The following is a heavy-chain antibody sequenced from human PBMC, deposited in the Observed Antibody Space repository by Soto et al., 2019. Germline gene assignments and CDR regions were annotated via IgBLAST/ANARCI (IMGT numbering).Heavy chain of an antibody. CDR1: GYTFTSYD. V-gene: IGHV1-8*01. CDR2: MNPNSGNT. D-gene: IGHD3-22*01. Sequence: ASGKVSCKASGYTFTSYDINWVRQATGQGLEWMGWMNPNSGNTGYAPKFQGRVTMTRNASISTAYMELSSLRSEDTAVYFCARGSSSGYSACDSWGQGTRVTVSS. CDR3: ARGSSSGYSACDS. J-gene: IGHJ5*01.